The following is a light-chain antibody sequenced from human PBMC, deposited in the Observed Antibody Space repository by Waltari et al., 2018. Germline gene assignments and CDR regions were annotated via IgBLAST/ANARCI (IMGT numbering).Light chain of an antibody. J-gene: IGLJ2*01. CDR3: QVWDSSSDPWA. CDR1: NIGSKN. Sequence: SYVLTQPPSVSVAPGQTARIPCGGNNIGSKNVPWYQQNPGQAPVLVVYDDSARPSGIPERFSGSNSGNTATLTISRVEAGDEADYYCQVWDSSSDPWAFGGGTKLTVL. V-gene: IGLV3-21*02. CDR2: DDS.